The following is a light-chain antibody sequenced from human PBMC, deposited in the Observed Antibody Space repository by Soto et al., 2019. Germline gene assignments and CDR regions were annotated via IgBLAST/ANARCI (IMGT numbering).Light chain of an antibody. J-gene: IGLJ1*01. CDR2: EVN. Sequence: QSVLTQPASVSGSPGQSITISCTGTSSDVGGYNSVSWYQQHPGKAPKLMIYEVNNRPSGVSNRFSGSKSGNTASLTISGLQAEDEADYYCSSYTTSSTLLYVFGTGTKLTVL. CDR3: SSYTTSSTLLYV. V-gene: IGLV2-14*01. CDR1: SSDVGGYNS.